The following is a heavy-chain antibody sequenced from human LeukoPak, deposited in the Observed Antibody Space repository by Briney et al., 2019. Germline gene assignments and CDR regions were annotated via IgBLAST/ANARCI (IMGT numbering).Heavy chain of an antibody. CDR1: GFTVSSIY. V-gene: IGHV3-66*01. D-gene: IGHD6-6*01. J-gene: IGHJ3*02. CDR3: AREARAFAFDI. Sequence: GGSLRLSCAASGFTVSSIYMSSVRQAPGKGLEWVSSIYSSGNTYYADSVKGRLTISRDKSKNTLYLQMTSLRAEDTAVYHCAREARAFAFDIWGEGTMVTVSS. CDR2: IYSSGNT.